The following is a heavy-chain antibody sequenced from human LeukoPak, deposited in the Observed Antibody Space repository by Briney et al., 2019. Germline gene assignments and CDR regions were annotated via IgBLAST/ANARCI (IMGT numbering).Heavy chain of an antibody. D-gene: IGHD3-22*01. CDR3: ARSYYYDSSGYPIDC. J-gene: IGHJ4*02. Sequence: GGSLRLSCAASGFTFSSYAMHWVRQAPGKGLEYVSAISSNGGSTYYANSVKGRFTISRDNSKNTLYLQMGSLRAEDMAVYYCARSYYYDSSGYPIDCWGQGTLVTVSS. V-gene: IGHV3-64*01. CDR1: GFTFSSYA. CDR2: ISSNGGST.